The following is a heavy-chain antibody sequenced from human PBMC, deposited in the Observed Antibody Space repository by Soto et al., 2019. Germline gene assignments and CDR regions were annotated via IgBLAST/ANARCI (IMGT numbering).Heavy chain of an antibody. CDR1: GFTFARAA. J-gene: IGHJ1*01. CDR3: ASSVIALGGTGYFRH. D-gene: IGHD6-19*01. V-gene: IGHV3-23*01. CDR2: ISANGGRA. Sequence: EAQLLESGGDLIQPGGSLTLSCAASGFTFARAALSRVRRAPGKGLEWVSGISANGGRANYADSVKGRFSLSRDNSKNTRFLQMDSLTAEDTAIYYCASSVIALGGTGYFRHWGQGTLVTVS.